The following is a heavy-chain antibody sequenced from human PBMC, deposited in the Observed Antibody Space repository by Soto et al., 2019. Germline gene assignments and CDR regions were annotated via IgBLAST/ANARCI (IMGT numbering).Heavy chain of an antibody. D-gene: IGHD6-6*01. V-gene: IGHV1-69*01. J-gene: IGHJ5*02. CDR1: GGTFTNYV. CDR2: LIPMFGAA. CDR3: ARGRSSPDFDP. Sequence: QVQLVQSGAEVRKPGSSVKVSCKISGGTFTNYVISWLRQAPGQGLEWMGGLIPMFGAANLAQKSQGRITITADESASTVNMELSSLTSDDTAVYYCARGRSSPDFDPWGQGTLVTVSS.